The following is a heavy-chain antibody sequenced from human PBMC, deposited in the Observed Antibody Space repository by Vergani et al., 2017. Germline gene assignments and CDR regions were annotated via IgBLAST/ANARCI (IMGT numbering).Heavy chain of an antibody. CDR3: ARHVRLLLWCGELLDWFDP. D-gene: IGHD3-10*01. CDR1: GGSISSSSYY. Sequence: QLQLQESGPGLVKPSETLSLTCTVSGGSISSSSYYWGWIRQPPGKGLEWIGSIYYSGSTYYNPSLKSRVTISVDPSKNQFSLKLSSVTAADTAVYYCARHVRLLLWCGELLDWFDPWGQGTLVTVSS. CDR2: IYYSGST. J-gene: IGHJ5*02. V-gene: IGHV4-39*01.